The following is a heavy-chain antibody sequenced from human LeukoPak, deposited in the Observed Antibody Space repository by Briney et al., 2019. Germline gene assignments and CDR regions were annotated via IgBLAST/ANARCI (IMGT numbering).Heavy chain of an antibody. Sequence: PGGSLRLSCAASGFTFSSYSMNWVRQAPGKGLEWVSSISSSSSYIYYADSVKGRFTISRDNSKNTLYLQMNSLRAEDTAVYYCAKDRGFWSGYNDYWGQGTLVTVSS. J-gene: IGHJ4*02. V-gene: IGHV3-21*04. CDR1: GFTFSSYS. CDR3: AKDRGFWSGYNDY. CDR2: ISSSSSYI. D-gene: IGHD3-3*01.